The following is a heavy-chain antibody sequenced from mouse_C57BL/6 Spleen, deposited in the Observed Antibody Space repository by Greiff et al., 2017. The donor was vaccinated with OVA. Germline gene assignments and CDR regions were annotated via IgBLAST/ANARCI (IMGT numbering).Heavy chain of an antibody. J-gene: IGHJ2*01. CDR2: ISSGSSTI. V-gene: IGHV5-17*01. CDR1: GFTFSDYG. CDR3: AWSRYYGSRYFDY. Sequence: EVKLLESGGGLVKPGGSLKLSCAASGFTFSDYGLHWVRQAPEKGLEWVAYISSGSSTIYYADIVKGRITISRDNDKNTLFLQMTSLRSEDTAMYYCAWSRYYGSRYFDYWGQGTTLTVSS. D-gene: IGHD1-1*01.